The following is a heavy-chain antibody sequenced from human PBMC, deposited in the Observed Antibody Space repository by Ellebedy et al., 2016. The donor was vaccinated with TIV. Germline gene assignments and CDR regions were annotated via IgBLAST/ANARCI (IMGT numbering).Heavy chain of an antibody. CDR1: GGTFSPYA. CDR3: AGDRAPIGRNWYFDL. CDR2: TIPMFGTA. V-gene: IGHV1-69*13. D-gene: IGHD5-24*01. J-gene: IGHJ2*01. Sequence: AASVKVSCKASGGTFSPYAISWVRQAPGQGLEWLGGTIPMFGTANFAQRFQGRVTITADESRSTAYMELSSLRSEDTAVYYCAGDRAPIGRNWYFDLWGRGTLVTVSS.